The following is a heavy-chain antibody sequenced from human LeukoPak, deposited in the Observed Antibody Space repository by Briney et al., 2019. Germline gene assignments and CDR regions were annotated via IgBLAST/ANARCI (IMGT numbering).Heavy chain of an antibody. CDR1: GYSISSGYY. Sequence: SETLSLTCAVSGYSISSGYYWGWIRQPAGKGLEWIGRIYTSGSTNYNPSLKSRVTMSVDTSKNQFSLKLSSVTAADTAVYYCARAGWFGGEDYWGQGTLVTVSS. V-gene: IGHV4-4*07. CDR2: IYTSGST. CDR3: ARAGWFGGEDY. D-gene: IGHD3-10*01. J-gene: IGHJ4*02.